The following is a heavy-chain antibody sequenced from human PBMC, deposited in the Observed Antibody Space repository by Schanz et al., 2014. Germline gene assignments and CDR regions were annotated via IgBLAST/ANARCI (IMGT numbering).Heavy chain of an antibody. CDR1: GFSFNNYC. Sequence: EVQLVESGGCLVQPGGSLRLSCAASGFSFNNYCMTWFRQAPGKGLEWVANIIHDGSEKFYVDSVKGRFTISRDNAKNSLYLQMDALRAEDTAVYYCARDLRNSRPSYYDHWGQGTLVTVSA. D-gene: IGHD6-13*01. V-gene: IGHV3-7*01. CDR3: ARDLRNSRPSYYDH. J-gene: IGHJ4*02. CDR2: IIHDGSEK.